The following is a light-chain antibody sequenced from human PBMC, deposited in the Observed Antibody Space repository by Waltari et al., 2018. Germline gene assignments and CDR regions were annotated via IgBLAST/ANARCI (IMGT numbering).Light chain of an antibody. CDR2: GPS. CDR3: QQYNGSILT. CDR1: QTIKNNF. J-gene: IGKJ4*01. Sequence: IVLTQSPDTLSLSPGQRATLSCRASQTIKNNFLVWYQQKPGQAPRLLIYGPSSRATCFPDRFSGSGSGTDFTLTISRLEPEDVAVYYCQQYNGSILTFGGGTKVEI. V-gene: IGKV3-20*01.